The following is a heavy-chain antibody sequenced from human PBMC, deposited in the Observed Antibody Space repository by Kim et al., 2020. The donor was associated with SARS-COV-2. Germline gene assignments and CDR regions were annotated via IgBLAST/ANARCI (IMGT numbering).Heavy chain of an antibody. CDR2: ISAYNGNT. J-gene: IGHJ4*01. CDR3: ARDRPRXXTMVRGVFDY. CDR1: GYTFTSYG. D-gene: IGHD3-10*01. Sequence: ASVKVSCKASGYTFTSYGINWVRQAPGQGLEWMGWISAYNGNTNYAQKLQGRVTMTTDTSTSTAYXXLRSLRSDDTAVYYCARDRPRXXTMVRGVFDYWGXXXLVTVS. V-gene: IGHV1-18*01.